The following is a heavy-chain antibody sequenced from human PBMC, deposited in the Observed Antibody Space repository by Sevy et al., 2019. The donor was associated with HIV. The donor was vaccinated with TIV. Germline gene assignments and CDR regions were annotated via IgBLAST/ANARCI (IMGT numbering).Heavy chain of an antibody. CDR1: GFTFSSYA. D-gene: IGHD2-2*01. V-gene: IGHV3-30-3*01. Sequence: GGSLRLSCAASGFTFSSYAMHWVRQAPGKGLEWVAVISYDGSNKYYADSVKGRFTISRDNSKNTLYLQMNSLRAEDTAVYYCARAGLDIVVVPAAKRDDYYYYYMDVWGKGTTVTVSS. J-gene: IGHJ6*03. CDR3: ARAGLDIVVVPAAKRDDYYYYYMDV. CDR2: ISYDGSNK.